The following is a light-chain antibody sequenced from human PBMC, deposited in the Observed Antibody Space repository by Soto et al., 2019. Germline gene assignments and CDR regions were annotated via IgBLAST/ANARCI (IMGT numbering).Light chain of an antibody. J-gene: IGLJ2*01. CDR1: SSNVGTYDL. Sequence: QSALTQPASVSASPGQSITISCTGTSSNVGTYDLVSWYQHHPDKAPKLIIYEGTKRPSGISSRFSGSKSGNTASLTISGLQAEDDADYYCCSFAVGAALVFGGATNLTVL. CDR2: EGT. CDR3: CSFAVGAALV. V-gene: IGLV2-23*01.